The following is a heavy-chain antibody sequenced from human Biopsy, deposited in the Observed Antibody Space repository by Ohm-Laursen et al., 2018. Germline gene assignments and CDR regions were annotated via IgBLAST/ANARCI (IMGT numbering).Heavy chain of an antibody. CDR1: GYTFTDYF. V-gene: IGHV1-2*02. CDR2: ISTSRGGT. D-gene: IGHD3-16*02. Sequence: ASVKASCKASGYTFTDYFLHWVRQAPGQGPEWMGWISTSRGGTNYAQKFQGRVTMIRDTSATTGYMELSSLRSDDTAVYYCARDTMNPIGGLVARSDVFDVWGQGTMVTVSS. J-gene: IGHJ3*01. CDR3: ARDTMNPIGGLVARSDVFDV.